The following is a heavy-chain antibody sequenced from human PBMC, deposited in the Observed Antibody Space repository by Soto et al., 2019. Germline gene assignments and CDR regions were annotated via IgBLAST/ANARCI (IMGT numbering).Heavy chain of an antibody. V-gene: IGHV4-31*03. D-gene: IGHD2-15*01. CDR3: ARDSGGYCSGGSCYRGYYYGMDV. CDR1: GGSISSGGYY. Sequence: QVQLQESGPGLVKPSQTLSLTCTVSGGSISSGGYYWSWIRQHPGKGLEWIGYIYYSGSTYYNPSLKSRVTISVDTSKNQFSLKLSSVTAADTAVYYCARDSGGYCSGGSCYRGYYYGMDVWGQGTTVTVSS. CDR2: IYYSGST. J-gene: IGHJ6*02.